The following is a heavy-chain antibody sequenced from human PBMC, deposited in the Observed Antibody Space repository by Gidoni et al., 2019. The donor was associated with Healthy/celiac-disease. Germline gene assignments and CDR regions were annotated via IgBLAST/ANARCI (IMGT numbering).Heavy chain of an antibody. V-gene: IGHV3-53*01. CDR3: ARHRPYSSGWSFDY. CDR1: GFTVSSNY. CDR2: IYSGGST. J-gene: IGHJ4*02. D-gene: IGHD6-19*01. Sequence: EVQLVESGGGLIQPGGSLRLSCAASGFTVSSNYMSWVRQAPGKGLEWVSVIYSGGSTYYADSVKGRFTISRDNSKNTLYLQMNSLRAEDTAVYYCARHRPYSSGWSFDYWGQGTLVTVSS.